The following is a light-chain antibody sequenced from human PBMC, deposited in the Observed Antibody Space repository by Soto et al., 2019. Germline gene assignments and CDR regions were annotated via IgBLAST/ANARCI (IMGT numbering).Light chain of an antibody. J-gene: IGKJ2*01. CDR3: QQYNTYPYT. Sequence: DIQMTQSPSTLSASVADRVTITCRASQSITNRLAWYEQKPGKAPKLLIYKASSLESGVPSRFSGSGSGTEFTLTISSLQPDDFATYYCQQYNTYPYTFGQGTKLEIK. CDR2: KAS. CDR1: QSITNR. V-gene: IGKV1-5*03.